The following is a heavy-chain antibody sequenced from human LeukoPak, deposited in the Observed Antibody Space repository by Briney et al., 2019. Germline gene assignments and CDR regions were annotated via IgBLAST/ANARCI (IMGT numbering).Heavy chain of an antibody. V-gene: IGHV6-1*01. J-gene: IGHJ4*02. CDR3: ARGWSNFDY. Sequence: SHTLSLTCAISGDIVSSNSAAWHWIRQSPSRGLEWLGRTYYRSKWYSDYAVSVKSRITINPDTSKNQFSLQLNSVTPEDTAVYYCARGWSNFDYWGQGTLVTVSS. CDR2: TYYRSKWYS. D-gene: IGHD6-19*01. CDR1: GDIVSSNSAA.